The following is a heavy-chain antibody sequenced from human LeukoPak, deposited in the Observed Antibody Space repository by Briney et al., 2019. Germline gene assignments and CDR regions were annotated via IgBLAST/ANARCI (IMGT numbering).Heavy chain of an antibody. CDR3: ARDEIAPLSRPDY. CDR1: GFTFSSYR. D-gene: IGHD2-21*01. Sequence: GGSLRLSCAASGFTFSSYRMSWVRQAPGKGLEWVANIKQDGSEKYYVDSVKGRFTISRDNAKNSLYLQMNSLRAEDTAVYYCARDEIAPLSRPDYWGQGTLVTVSS. V-gene: IGHV3-7*01. CDR2: IKQDGSEK. J-gene: IGHJ4*02.